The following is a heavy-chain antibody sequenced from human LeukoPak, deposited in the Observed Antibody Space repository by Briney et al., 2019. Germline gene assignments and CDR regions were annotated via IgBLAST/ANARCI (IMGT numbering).Heavy chain of an antibody. CDR2: IRSKAYGGTT. CDR3: TRALRGSRMYAFDI. D-gene: IGHD1-26*01. Sequence: PGGSLRLSCTASGFTFGDYAMSWFRQAPGKGLEWVGFIRSKAYGGTTEYAASVKGRFTISRDDSKSIAYLQMNSLKTEDTAVYYCTRALRGSRMYAFDIWGQGTMVTVSS. J-gene: IGHJ3*02. CDR1: GFTFGDYA. V-gene: IGHV3-49*03.